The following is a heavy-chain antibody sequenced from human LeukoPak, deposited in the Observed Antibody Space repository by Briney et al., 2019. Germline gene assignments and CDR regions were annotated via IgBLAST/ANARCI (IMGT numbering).Heavy chain of an antibody. J-gene: IGHJ4*02. CDR1: GGTFSSYA. Sequence: ASVKVSCKASGGTFSSYAISWVRQAPGQGLEWMGGIIPIFGTANYAQKFQGRVTITTDESTSTAYMELSSLRPEDTAVYYCARVATGDFFYFDYWGQGTLVTVSS. V-gene: IGHV1-69*05. CDR2: IIPIFGTA. D-gene: IGHD7-27*01. CDR3: ARVATGDFFYFDY.